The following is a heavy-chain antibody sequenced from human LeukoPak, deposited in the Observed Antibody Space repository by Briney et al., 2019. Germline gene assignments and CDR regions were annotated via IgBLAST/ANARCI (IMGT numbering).Heavy chain of an antibody. CDR1: GGTFSSYA. V-gene: IGHV1-24*01. D-gene: IGHD3-10*01. J-gene: IGHJ5*02. CDR2: FDPEDGET. Sequence: APVKVSCKASGGTFSSYAISWVRQAPGKGLEWMGGFDPEDGETIYAQKFQGRVTMTEDTSTDTAYMELSSLRSEDTAVYYCATSHPTHLLLWFGELFAWGQGTLVTVSS. CDR3: ATSHPTHLLLWFGELFA.